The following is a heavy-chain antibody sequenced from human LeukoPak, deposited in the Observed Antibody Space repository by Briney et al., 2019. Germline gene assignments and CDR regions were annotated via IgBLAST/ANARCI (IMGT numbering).Heavy chain of an antibody. CDR2: INSDGSGT. CDR3: ARDPLQGDAFDI. J-gene: IGHJ3*02. Sequence: PGGSLRLSCAASGFTFNSYWMHWVRQAPGKGLVWVSRINSDGSGTTYADSVKGRFTISRDNAKNTLYLQMKSLRAEDTAVYYCARDPLQGDAFDIWGQGTMVTVSS. CDR1: GFTFNSYW. V-gene: IGHV3-74*01.